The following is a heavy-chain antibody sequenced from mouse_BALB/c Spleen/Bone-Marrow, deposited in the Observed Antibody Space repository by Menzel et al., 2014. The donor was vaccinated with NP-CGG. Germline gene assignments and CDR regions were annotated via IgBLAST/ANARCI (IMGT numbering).Heavy chain of an antibody. CDR2: INPDSSTI. Sequence: EVQLQESGGGLVQPGGSLKLSCAAPGFDFSRYWMSWVRQAPGKGLEWIGEINPDSSTINYTPSLKDKFIISRDNAKNTLYLQMRKVRSEDTALYYCARQGYYGYSDYWGQGTTLTVSS. V-gene: IGHV4-1*02. D-gene: IGHD1-2*01. CDR3: ARQGYYGYSDY. J-gene: IGHJ2*01. CDR1: GFDFSRYW.